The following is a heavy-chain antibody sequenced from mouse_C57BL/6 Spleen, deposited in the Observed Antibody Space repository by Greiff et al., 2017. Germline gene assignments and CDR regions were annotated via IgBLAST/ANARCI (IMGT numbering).Heavy chain of an antibody. CDR3: ARDRFDYSRGFDY. CDR2: INPNNGGT. CDR1: GYTFTDYN. Sequence: VQLKQSGPELVKPGASVKMSCKASGYTFTDYNMHWVKQSHGKSLEWIGYINPNNGGTSYNQKFKGKATLTVNKSSSTAYMELRSLTSEDSAVYYCARDRFDYSRGFDYWGQGTTLTVSS. D-gene: IGHD1-1*01. J-gene: IGHJ2*01. V-gene: IGHV1-22*01.